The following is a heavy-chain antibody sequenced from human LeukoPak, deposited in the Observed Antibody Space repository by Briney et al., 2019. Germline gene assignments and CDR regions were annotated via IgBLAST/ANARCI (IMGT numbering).Heavy chain of an antibody. CDR2: INHSGST. D-gene: IGHD6-19*01. CDR1: GGSFSGYY. V-gene: IGHV4-34*01. Sequence: SETLSLTCAVYGGSFSGYYWSWIRQPPGKGLEWIGEINHSGSTNYNPSLKSRVTISVDTSKNQFSLKLSSVTAADTAVYYCARRRLRIAVAGTGLDYWGQGTLVTVSS. CDR3: ARRRLRIAVAGTGLDY. J-gene: IGHJ4*02.